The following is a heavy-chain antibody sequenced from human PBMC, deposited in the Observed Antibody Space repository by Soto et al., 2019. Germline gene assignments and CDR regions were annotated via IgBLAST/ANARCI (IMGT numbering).Heavy chain of an antibody. CDR1: GGSISSGDNF. J-gene: IGHJ6*02. D-gene: IGHD3-9*01. CDR3: ARGLVIRPYYYHGMDV. V-gene: IGHV4-30-4*01. Sequence: QVQLQESGPGLVKPSQTLSLTCTVSGGSISSGDNFWIGFRRPQGKALEWIGYISSIGSTYYNPSLKSRVSVSRDTSKNQFSLKLSSVTTTDTAVYYCARGLVIRPYYYHGMDVWGQGTTVTVSS. CDR2: ISSIGST.